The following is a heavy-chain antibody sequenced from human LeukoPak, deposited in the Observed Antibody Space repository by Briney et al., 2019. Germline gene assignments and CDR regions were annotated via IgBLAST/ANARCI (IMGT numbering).Heavy chain of an antibody. V-gene: IGHV1-8*01. CDR2: MNPNSGNT. Sequence: ASVMVSCKASGYTFTTYDINWVRQATGQGLEWMGWMNPNSGNTGYAQKFQGRVTMTRNTSISTAYMELSSLRSEDTAVYYCASRYYDSSDYTTHTRYYFDYWGQGTLVTVSS. J-gene: IGHJ4*02. CDR1: GYTFTTYD. CDR3: ASRYYDSSDYTTHTRYYFDY. D-gene: IGHD3-22*01.